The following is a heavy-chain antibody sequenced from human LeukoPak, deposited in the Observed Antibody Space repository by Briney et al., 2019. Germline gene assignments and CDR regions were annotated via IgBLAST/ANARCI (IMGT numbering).Heavy chain of an antibody. CDR3: ARAGSDYDAFDI. V-gene: IGHV3-23*01. J-gene: IGHJ3*02. Sequence: AGGSLRLSCAASGFTFSSYAMSWVRQAPGKGLEWVSAISGSGGSTYYADSVKGRFTISRDNSKNTLYLQMNSLRAEDTAVYYCARAGSDYDAFDIWGQGTMVTVSS. D-gene: IGHD4-17*01. CDR2: ISGSGGST. CDR1: GFTFSSYA.